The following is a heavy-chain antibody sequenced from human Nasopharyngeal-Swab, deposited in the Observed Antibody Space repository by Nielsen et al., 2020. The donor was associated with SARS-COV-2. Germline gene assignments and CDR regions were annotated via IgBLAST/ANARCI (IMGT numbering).Heavy chain of an antibody. Sequence: WIRQPPGKGLEWIGYIYYSGSTNYNPSLKSRVTISVDTSKNQFSLKLSSVTAADTAVYYWARQRKGEEEEDWGQGKLVTVSS. D-gene: IGHD3-10*01. CDR2: IYYSGST. V-gene: IGHV4-59*08. J-gene: IGHJ4*02. CDR3: ARQRKGEEEED.